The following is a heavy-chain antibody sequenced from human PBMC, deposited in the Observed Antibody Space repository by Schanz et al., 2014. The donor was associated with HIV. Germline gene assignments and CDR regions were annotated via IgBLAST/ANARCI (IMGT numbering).Heavy chain of an antibody. D-gene: IGHD2-15*01. J-gene: IGHJ4*02. CDR3: ARENRGSCYSAADS. V-gene: IGHV3-23*01. Sequence: EVQLLESGGGLVQPGGSLRLSCAASGDTISNYAMTWVRQAPGKGLEWVSVICGSDNTTYYADSVKGRFTISRDNSKNTLYLQMNSLRAEDTAVYYCARENRGSCYSAADSWGQGAQVTVSS. CDR1: GDTISNYA. CDR2: ICGSDNTT.